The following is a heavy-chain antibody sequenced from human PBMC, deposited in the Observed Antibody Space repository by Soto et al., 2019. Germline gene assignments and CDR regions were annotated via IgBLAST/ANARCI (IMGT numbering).Heavy chain of an antibody. D-gene: IGHD3-10*01. CDR3: ARVRGSGSYAAYYFDS. Sequence: LSLTCTVSGGSISNGGYYWNWVRQHPGKGLEWIGYIHYSGSTWYNPSLESRVTISVDTSKDQFSLKLRSVTAADTAVYYCARVRGSGSYAAYYFDSWGQGALVTVS. CDR2: IHYSGST. CDR1: GGSISNGGYY. V-gene: IGHV4-31*03. J-gene: IGHJ4*01.